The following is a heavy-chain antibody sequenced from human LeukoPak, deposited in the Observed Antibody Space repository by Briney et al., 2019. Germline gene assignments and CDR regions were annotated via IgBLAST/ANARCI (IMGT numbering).Heavy chain of an antibody. CDR3: AKGSAQGYCSGGSCFFGWFDP. Sequence: GGSLRLSCAASGFTFSNYGMHWVRQAPGKGLEWVAVIWYDGSNKYYADSVKGRFTISRDNSKNTLYLEMNSLRAEDTAVYYCAKGSAQGYCSGGSCFFGWFDPWGQGTLVTVSS. CDR1: GFTFSNYG. J-gene: IGHJ5*02. D-gene: IGHD2-15*01. CDR2: IWYDGSNK. V-gene: IGHV3-33*06.